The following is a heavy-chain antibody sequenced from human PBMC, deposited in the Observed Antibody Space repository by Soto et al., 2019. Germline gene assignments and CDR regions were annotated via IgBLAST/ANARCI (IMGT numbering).Heavy chain of an antibody. CDR3: ARSGITGTTVVLQGDAFDI. CDR2: ISAYNGNT. D-gene: IGHD1-7*01. V-gene: IGHV1-18*01. J-gene: IGHJ3*02. Sequence: QVQLVQSGAEVKKPGASVKVSCKASGYTFTSYGISWVRQAPGQGLEWMGWISAYNGNTNYAQKLQGRVTMTTDTATSTAYMELRSLRSDDTAVYYCARSGITGTTVVLQGDAFDIWGQGTMVTVAS. CDR1: GYTFTSYG.